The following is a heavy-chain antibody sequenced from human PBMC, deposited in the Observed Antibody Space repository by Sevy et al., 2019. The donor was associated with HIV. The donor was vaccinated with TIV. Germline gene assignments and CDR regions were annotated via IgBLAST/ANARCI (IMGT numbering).Heavy chain of an antibody. CDR2: IIPIFGTA. Sequence: ASVKVSGKASGGTFSSYAISWVRQAPGQGLEWMGGIIPIFGTANYAQKFQGRVTITADESTSTAYMELSSLRSEETAVYYCARGSYYDSSGYSDYYYYGMDVWGQGTTVTVSS. CDR1: GGTFSSYA. V-gene: IGHV1-69*13. D-gene: IGHD3-22*01. CDR3: ARGSYYDSSGYSDYYYYGMDV. J-gene: IGHJ6*02.